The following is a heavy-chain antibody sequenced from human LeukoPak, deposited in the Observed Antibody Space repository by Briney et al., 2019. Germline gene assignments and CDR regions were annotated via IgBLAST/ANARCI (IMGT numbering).Heavy chain of an antibody. CDR3: VKDYQVGSSPAFGDS. CDR1: GFTFSSHA. D-gene: IGHD1-26*01. CDR2: LIENGVTT. V-gene: IGHV3-23*01. J-gene: IGHJ4*02. Sequence: GGSLRLSCAATGFTFSSHAMSWVRQAPGKGLEWVSGLIENGVTTYYADSVKGRFTISRDNYRNTMYLQMNSLRAEDTAVYYRVKDYQVGSSPAFGDSWGQGTLVTVSS.